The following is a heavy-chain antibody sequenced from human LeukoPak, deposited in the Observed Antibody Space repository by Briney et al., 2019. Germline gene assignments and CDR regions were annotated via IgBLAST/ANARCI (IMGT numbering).Heavy chain of an antibody. D-gene: IGHD6-19*01. J-gene: IGHJ4*02. V-gene: IGHV1-24*01. CDR3: ATARSVAGPFDY. Sequence: SVKVSCKVSGYTLTELSMHWVRQAPGKGREWMGGFDPEDGETIYAQKFQGRVTMTEDTSTDTAYMELSSLRSEDTAVYYCATARSVAGPFDYWGQGTLVTVSS. CDR2: FDPEDGET. CDR1: GYTLTELS.